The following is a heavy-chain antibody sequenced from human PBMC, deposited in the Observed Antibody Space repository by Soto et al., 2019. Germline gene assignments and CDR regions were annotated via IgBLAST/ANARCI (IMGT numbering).Heavy chain of an antibody. CDR3: ARPGYYGSGGVGDFDL. J-gene: IGHJ2*01. CDR2: IYYSGST. Sequence: QLQLQESGPGLVKPSETLSLTCTVSGGSISSSSYYWGWIRQPPGKGLAWIGSIYYSGSTYYNPTLKSRITISVDTSRSQFSLKLSSVTAAGTAVYYCARPGYYGSGGVGDFDLWGRGTLVTVSS. D-gene: IGHD3-10*01. V-gene: IGHV4-39*01. CDR1: GGSISSSSYY.